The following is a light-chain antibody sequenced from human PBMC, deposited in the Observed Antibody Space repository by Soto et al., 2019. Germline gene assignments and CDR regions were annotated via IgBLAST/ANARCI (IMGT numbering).Light chain of an antibody. CDR1: SSDVGDYNY. V-gene: IGLV2-14*01. Sequence: QSALTQPASVSGSPGQSITISCTGTSSDVGDYNYVCWYQQHPGKATQVMLYDVSKRPSGVSNRFSGSKSGNTASLTISGRQAADDADYYCNAYTSSSTLPYVFGTGTKLTVL. CDR2: DVS. J-gene: IGLJ1*01. CDR3: NAYTSSSTLPYV.